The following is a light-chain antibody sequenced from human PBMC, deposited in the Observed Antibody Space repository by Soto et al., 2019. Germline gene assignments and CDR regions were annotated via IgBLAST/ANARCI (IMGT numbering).Light chain of an antibody. CDR3: QRYGG. CDR2: GAF. V-gene: IGKV3-20*01. Sequence: EIVLTQSPVTLSVSPGERVTLSCRASQSVSSNLAWYQQKPGQAPSLLIYGAFTRATGIPDRFSGSGSGTDFTLTISRLEPEDFAVYYCQRYGGFGQGTKV. CDR1: QSVSSN. J-gene: IGKJ1*01.